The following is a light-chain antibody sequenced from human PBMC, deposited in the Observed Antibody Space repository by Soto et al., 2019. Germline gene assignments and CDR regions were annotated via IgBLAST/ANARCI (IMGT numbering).Light chain of an antibody. CDR2: AAS. CDR1: QDINSW. CDR3: QQYNIYPLT. Sequence: DVQMTQSPSSLSASVGDRVTITCRASQDINSWLAWYQQKPEKAPKSLIHAASSLQTGVPSRFSGSGSGTDFTLTISSVQPEDSATYYCQQYNIYPLTFGGGTKVEIK. J-gene: IGKJ4*01. V-gene: IGKV1D-16*01.